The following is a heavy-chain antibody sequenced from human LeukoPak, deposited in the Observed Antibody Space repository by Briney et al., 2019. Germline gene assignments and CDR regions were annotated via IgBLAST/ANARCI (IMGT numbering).Heavy chain of an antibody. Sequence: GGSLRLSCAASGFTFSSYAMSWVRQAPGKGLEWVSVITSTGGGAYYADSVKGRFTISRENSKNTLYLQMNSLRADDTAVYYCAKVGSGWSSDYWGQGTLVTVSS. CDR2: ITSTGGGA. CDR3: AKVGSGWSSDY. CDR1: GFTFSSYA. J-gene: IGHJ4*02. D-gene: IGHD6-19*01. V-gene: IGHV3-23*01.